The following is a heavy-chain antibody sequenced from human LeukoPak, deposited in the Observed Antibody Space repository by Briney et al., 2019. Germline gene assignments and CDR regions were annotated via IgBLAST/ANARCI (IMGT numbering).Heavy chain of an antibody. CDR3: AREDCSSTSCYLIGWFDP. Sequence: ASVKVSCKASGGTFSSYAISWVRQAPGQGLEWMGIINPSGGSTSYAQKFQGRVTMTRDTSTSTVYMELSSLRSEDTAVYYCAREDCSSTSCYLIGWFDPWGQGTLVTVSS. J-gene: IGHJ5*02. D-gene: IGHD2-2*01. CDR1: GGTFSSYA. V-gene: IGHV1-46*03. CDR2: INPSGGST.